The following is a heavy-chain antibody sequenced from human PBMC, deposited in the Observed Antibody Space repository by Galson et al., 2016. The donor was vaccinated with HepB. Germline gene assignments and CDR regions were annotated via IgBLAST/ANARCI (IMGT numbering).Heavy chain of an antibody. D-gene: IGHD1-26*01. V-gene: IGHV5-51*01. CDR1: GYSFTSYW. Sequence: QSGAEVKKPGESLKISCKGYGYSFTSYWIAWVRQMPGKGLEWMGIIFPDDSDTTYSPSFQGQFSISADKSISSAFLQFNNLKASDTAMYYCVRLATRGYDLWGQGTLVTVSP. CDR2: IFPDDSDT. J-gene: IGHJ5*02. CDR3: VRLATRGYDL.